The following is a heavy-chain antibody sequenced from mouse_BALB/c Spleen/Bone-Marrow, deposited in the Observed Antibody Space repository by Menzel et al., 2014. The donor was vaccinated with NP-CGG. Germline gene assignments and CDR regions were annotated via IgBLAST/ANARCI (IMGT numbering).Heavy chain of an antibody. CDR2: IVPANGNT. CDR3: ARYYYGSSYAMDY. J-gene: IGHJ4*01. D-gene: IGHD1-1*01. Sequence: VQLQQPGAELVKPGASVKLSCTASGFNIKDTYMHWVKQRPEQGLEWIGRIVPANGNTKYDPKFQGKATITADTSSNTAYLQLSSLTSEDTAVYYCARYYYGSSYAMDYWGQGTSVTVSS. V-gene: IGHV14-3*02. CDR1: GFNIKDTY.